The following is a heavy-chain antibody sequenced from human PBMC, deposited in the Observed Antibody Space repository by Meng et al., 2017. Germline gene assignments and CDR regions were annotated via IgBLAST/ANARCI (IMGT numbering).Heavy chain of an antibody. CDR2: INHSGST. CDR3: AALVTYYDFWSGYWTQFDY. V-gene: IGHV4-34*01. J-gene: IGHJ4*02. D-gene: IGHD3-3*01. CDR1: GGSFSGYY. Sequence: SETLSLTCAVYGGSFSGYYWSWIRQPPGKGREWIGEINHSGSTNYNPSLKSRVTISVDTSKNQFSLKLSSVTAADTAVYYCAALVTYYDFWSGYWTQFDYWGQGTLVTVSS.